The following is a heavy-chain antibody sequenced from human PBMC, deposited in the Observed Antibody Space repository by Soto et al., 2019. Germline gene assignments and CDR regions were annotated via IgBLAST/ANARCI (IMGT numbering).Heavy chain of an antibody. V-gene: IGHV3-21*01. Sequence: EVQLVESGGGLVKPGGSLRLSCAASGFTFSSYSMNWVRQAPGKGLEWVSSISSSSSYIYYADSVKGRFTNSGDNDKNSLYLQRNSPRAEDTAVYDCAKGASCSGGSCSLGYWGQGTLVTVSS. D-gene: IGHD2-15*01. CDR1: GFTFSSYS. CDR2: ISSSSSYI. J-gene: IGHJ4*02. CDR3: AKGASCSGGSCSLGY.